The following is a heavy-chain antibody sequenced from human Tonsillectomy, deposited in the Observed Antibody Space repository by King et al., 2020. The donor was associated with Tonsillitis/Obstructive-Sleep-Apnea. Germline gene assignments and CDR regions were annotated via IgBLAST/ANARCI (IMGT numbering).Heavy chain of an antibody. D-gene: IGHD2-2*01. CDR2: IGYDGSNK. J-gene: IGHJ6*04. Sequence: VQLVESGGGVVQPGRSLRLSCAASGFTFSSYGMHWVRQAPGKGLEWVAVIGYDGSNKHCADSVKGRFTISRDNSKNTLYLQMNSLRAEDTAVYYCARAWDIVVVPADLDVWGKGTTVTVSS. V-gene: IGHV3-33*01. CDR1: GFTFSSYG. CDR3: ARAWDIVVVPADLDV.